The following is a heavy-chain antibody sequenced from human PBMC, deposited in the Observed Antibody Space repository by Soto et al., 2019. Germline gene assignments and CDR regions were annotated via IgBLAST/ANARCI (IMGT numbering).Heavy chain of an antibody. J-gene: IGHJ5*02. CDR3: ARGERGSYQSRNWFDP. CDR2: INHSGST. CDR1: GGSFSGYY. D-gene: IGHD1-26*01. Sequence: SETLSLTCAVYGGSFSGYYWSWIRQPPGKGLEWIGEINHSGSTNYNPSLKSRVTISVDTSKNQFSLKLSSVTAADTAVYYCARGERGSYQSRNWFDPRGQGTLVT. V-gene: IGHV4-34*01.